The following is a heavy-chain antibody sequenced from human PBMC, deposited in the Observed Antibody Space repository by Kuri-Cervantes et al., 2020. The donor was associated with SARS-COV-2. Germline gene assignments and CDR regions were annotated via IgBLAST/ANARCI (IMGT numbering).Heavy chain of an antibody. J-gene: IGHJ5*02. Sequence: SVKVSCKASGGTFSSYAISWVRQAPGQGLEWMGGIIPILGIANYAQKFQGRVTITADKSTSTAYMELSSLRSEDTAVYYCATTTPFCGGDCPNWFDPWGQGTLVTVSS. CDR1: GGTFSSYA. CDR2: IIPILGIA. CDR3: ATTTPFCGGDCPNWFDP. V-gene: IGHV1-69*10. D-gene: IGHD2-21*02.